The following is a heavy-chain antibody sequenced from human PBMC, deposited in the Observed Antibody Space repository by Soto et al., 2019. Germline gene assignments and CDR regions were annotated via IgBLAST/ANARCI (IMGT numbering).Heavy chain of an antibody. CDR1: GGSISSGGYY. CDR3: ARQRRGGYWFAP. V-gene: IGHV4-31*03. CDR2: IYYSGST. Sequence: PSETLSLTCTVSGGSISSGGYYWSWIRQHPGKGLEWIGYIYYSGSTYYNPSLKSRVTISVDTSKNQFSLKLSSVTAADTALYYCARQRRGGYWFAPWGQGTLVTVSS. J-gene: IGHJ5*02.